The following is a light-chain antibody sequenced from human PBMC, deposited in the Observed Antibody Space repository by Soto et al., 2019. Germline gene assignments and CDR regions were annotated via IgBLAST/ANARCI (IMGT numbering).Light chain of an antibody. CDR2: AAS. CDR3: QQYNNWPLT. J-gene: IGKJ4*01. V-gene: IGKV3-20*01. Sequence: EIVLTQSPGTLSLSPGERATLSCRASRSFASSYLAWYQQRPGQAPRLLIYAASNRATGVPDRFSGSGSGTDFTLTISSLQSEDFAIYYCQQYNNWPLTFGGGTKVEIK. CDR1: RSFASSY.